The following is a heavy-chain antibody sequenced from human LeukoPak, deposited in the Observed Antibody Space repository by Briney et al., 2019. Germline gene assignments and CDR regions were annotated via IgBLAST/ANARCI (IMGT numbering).Heavy chain of an antibody. CDR1: GFTFSDYY. Sequence: PGGSLRLSCAASGFTFSDYYMNWIRQAPGKGLEWVSAISGSGGSTYYADSVKGRFTISRDNSKNTLYLQMNSLRAEDTAVYYCAKPAISSRGWYYDYWGQGTLVTVSS. CDR2: ISGSGGST. J-gene: IGHJ4*02. D-gene: IGHD6-19*01. V-gene: IGHV3-23*01. CDR3: AKPAISSRGWYYDY.